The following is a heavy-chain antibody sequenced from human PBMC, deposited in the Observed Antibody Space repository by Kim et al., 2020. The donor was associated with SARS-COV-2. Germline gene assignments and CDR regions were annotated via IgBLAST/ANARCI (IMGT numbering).Heavy chain of an antibody. V-gene: IGHV1-2*02. J-gene: IGHJ4*02. CDR2: INPNSGGT. CDR3: ARESRRDGGGSGYEMDVDY. D-gene: IGHD5-12*01. CDR1: GYTFTGYY. Sequence: ASVKVSCKASGYTFTGYYMHWVRQAPGQGLEWMGWINPNSGGTNYAQKFQGRVTMTRDTSISTAYMELSRLRSDDTAVYYCARESRRDGGGSGYEMDVDYWGQGTLVTVSS.